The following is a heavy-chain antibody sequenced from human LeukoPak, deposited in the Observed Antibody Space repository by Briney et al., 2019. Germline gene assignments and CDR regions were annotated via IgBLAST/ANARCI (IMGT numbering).Heavy chain of an antibody. CDR2: IYHSGST. CDR3: ARASLDYDFWSGYVY. D-gene: IGHD3-3*01. V-gene: IGHV4-59*01. Sequence: KPSETLSLTCTVSGGSISSYYWSWIRQPPGKGLEWIGYIYHSGSTNYNPSLKSRVTISVDTSKNQFSLKLSSVTAADTAVYYCARASLDYDFWSGYVYWGQGTLVTVSS. CDR1: GGSISSYY. J-gene: IGHJ4*02.